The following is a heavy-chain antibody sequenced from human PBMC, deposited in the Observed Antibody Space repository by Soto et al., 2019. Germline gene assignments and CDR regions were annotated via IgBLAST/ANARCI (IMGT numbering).Heavy chain of an antibody. CDR3: ARGFITMVRGVIPVANWFYP. J-gene: IGHJ5*02. CDR2: IYYSGST. Sequence: SETLSLTSTVSGGSISSGGYYWSWIRQHPGNGLEWIGYIYYSGSTYYNPSLKSRVTISVDTSKNQFSLKLSSVTAADTAVYYCARGFITMVRGVIPVANWFYPWGQGTLVTVSS. CDR1: GGSISSGGYY. D-gene: IGHD3-10*01. V-gene: IGHV4-31*03.